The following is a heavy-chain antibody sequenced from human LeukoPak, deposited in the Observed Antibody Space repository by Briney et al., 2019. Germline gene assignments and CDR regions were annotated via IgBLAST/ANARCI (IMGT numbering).Heavy chain of an antibody. J-gene: IGHJ3*02. CDR3: AKDYGGNSDAFDI. V-gene: IGHV3-23*01. CDR2: ISGSGTST. CDR1: GFTFSSYA. Sequence: PGGSLRLSCAASGFTFSSYAMCWVRQAPGKGLEWVSSISGSGTSTYYADSVKGRFTISRDNSKNTLYLQMNSLRAEDTALYSCAKDYGGNSDAFDIWGQGTVVTVSS. D-gene: IGHD4-23*01.